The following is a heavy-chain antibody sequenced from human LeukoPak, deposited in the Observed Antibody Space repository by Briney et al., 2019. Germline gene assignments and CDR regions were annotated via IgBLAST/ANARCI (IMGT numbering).Heavy chain of an antibody. CDR1: GFTFRSYG. D-gene: IGHD3-10*01. J-gene: IGHJ4*02. Sequence: GRSLRLSCAASGFTFRSYGMHWVRQAPGKGLEWVAVMLYDGSNKYYADSVKGRFTISRDNSKNTLYLQMNSLRAEDTAVHYCAKDVYGSGSYYNPLMDYWGQGTLVTVSS. V-gene: IGHV3-30*18. CDR2: MLYDGSNK. CDR3: AKDVYGSGSYYNPLMDY.